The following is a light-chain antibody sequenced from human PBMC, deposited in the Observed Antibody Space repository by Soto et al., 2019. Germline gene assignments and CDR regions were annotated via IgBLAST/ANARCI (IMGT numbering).Light chain of an antibody. CDR3: QQVNSYPWT. CDR2: AAS. CDR1: QSISSW. Sequence: EIPMTQSPSTLSASVGDRGTITCRASQSISSWLAWYQQKPGKAPKLLIYAASTLQSGVPSRFSGSGSGTEFTLTISSLQPEDFASYYCQQVNSYPWTFGQGTKVDI. J-gene: IGKJ1*01. V-gene: IGKV1-5*01.